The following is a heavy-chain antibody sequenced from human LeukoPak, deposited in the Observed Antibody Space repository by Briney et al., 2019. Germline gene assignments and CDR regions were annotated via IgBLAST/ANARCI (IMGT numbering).Heavy chain of an antibody. J-gene: IGHJ5*02. CDR2: IYTSGST. V-gene: IGHV4-61*02. D-gene: IGHD6-13*01. CDR3: ARDSDSWANNWFDP. CDR1: GGSISSGSYY. Sequence: SETLSLTCTVSGGSISSGSYYWSWIRQPAGKGLEWIGRIYTSGSTNYNPSLKSRVTISVDTSKNQFSLKLSSVTAADTAVYYCARDSDSWANNWFDPWGQGTLVTVSS.